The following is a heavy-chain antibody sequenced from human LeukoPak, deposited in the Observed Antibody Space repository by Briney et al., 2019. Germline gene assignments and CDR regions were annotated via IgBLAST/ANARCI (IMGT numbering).Heavy chain of an antibody. CDR1: GFTFTSYS. V-gene: IGHV3-23*01. CDR2: ISGGGGST. Sequence: GGSLRLSCAASGFTFTSYSMNWVRQAPGKGLEWVSTISGGGGSTYYADSVKGRFTISRDNSKNTLYLQVNSLRAEDTAVYYCARIDCSSTSCYTRTWSFPADPWGQGTLVTVSS. CDR3: ARIDCSSTSCYTRTWSFPADP. J-gene: IGHJ5*02. D-gene: IGHD2-2*02.